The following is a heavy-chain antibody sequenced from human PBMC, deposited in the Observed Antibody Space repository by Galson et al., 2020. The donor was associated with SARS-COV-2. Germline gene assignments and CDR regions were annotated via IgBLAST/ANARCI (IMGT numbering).Heavy chain of an antibody. J-gene: IGHJ6*04. D-gene: IGHD6-13*01. Sequence: SGPTLVKPTQTLTLTCTFSGFPLSTSGMCVNWIRQPPGKALEWLARIDWDDDKYYRTSLKTRLTISKDTSKNQVVLTMTNMDPVDTATYYCARIEAAAGLGMDVWGKGTTVTVSS. V-gene: IGHV2-70*11. CDR1: GFPLSTSGMC. CDR3: ARIEAAAGLGMDV. CDR2: IDWDDDK.